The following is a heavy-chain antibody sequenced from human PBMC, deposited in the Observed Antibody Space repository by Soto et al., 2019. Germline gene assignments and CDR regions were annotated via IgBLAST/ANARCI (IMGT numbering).Heavy chain of an antibody. Sequence: EEQLVESGGALVRPGESLRLSCAASGISTSSYWMGWVRQAPGRGLEWVASIKNDGSEKYYMDSLKGRFTISRDNAFNSLYLQMNSLRAEDTAVYFCVTGYHSDYWGQGSLVTVSS. CDR3: VTGYHSDY. J-gene: IGHJ4*02. CDR2: IKNDGSEK. D-gene: IGHD5-18*01. CDR1: GISTSSYW. V-gene: IGHV3-7*03.